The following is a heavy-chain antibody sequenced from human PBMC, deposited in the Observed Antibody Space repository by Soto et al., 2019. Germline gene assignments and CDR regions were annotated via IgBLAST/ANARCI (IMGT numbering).Heavy chain of an antibody. V-gene: IGHV3-30*18. CDR2: ISYDGSNK. J-gene: IGHJ4*02. Sequence: GGSLRLSCAASGFTFSSYGMHWVRQAPGKGLEWVAVISYDGSNKYYADSVKGRFTISRDNSKNTLYLQMNSLRAEDTAVYYCAKDLGYSGYDLVRYFDLRGQRTLVTVSS. D-gene: IGHD5-12*01. CDR1: GFTFSSYG. CDR3: AKDLGYSGYDLVRYFDL.